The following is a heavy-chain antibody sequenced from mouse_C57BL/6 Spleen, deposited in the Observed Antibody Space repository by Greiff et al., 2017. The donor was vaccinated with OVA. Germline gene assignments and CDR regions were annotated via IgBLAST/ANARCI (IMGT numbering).Heavy chain of an antibody. D-gene: IGHD1-1*01. CDR2: INPGSGGT. CDR1: GYAFTNYL. J-gene: IGHJ4*01. V-gene: IGHV1-54*01. Sequence: VQLQQSGDELVRPGTSVKVSCKASGYAFTNYLIEWVKQRPGQGLEWIGVINPGSGGTNYNEKFKGKATLTADKSSSTAYMQLSSLTSEDSAVYFCARGEDYGSSYAMDYWGQGTSVTVSS. CDR3: ARGEDYGSSYAMDY.